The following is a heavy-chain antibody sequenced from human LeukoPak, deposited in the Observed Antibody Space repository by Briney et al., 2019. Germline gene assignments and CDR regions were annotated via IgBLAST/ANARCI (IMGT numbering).Heavy chain of an antibody. J-gene: IGHJ4*02. Sequence: KSSETLSLTCTVSGGSIISSSYYWGWIRQPPGKGLEWIGSIYYSGSTYYNPSLKSRVTISVDTSKNQFSLKLSSVTAADTAVYYCARGRGGFAYWGQGTLVTVSS. CDR2: IYYSGST. D-gene: IGHD3-16*01. V-gene: IGHV4-39*07. CDR3: ARGRGGFAY. CDR1: GGSIISSSYY.